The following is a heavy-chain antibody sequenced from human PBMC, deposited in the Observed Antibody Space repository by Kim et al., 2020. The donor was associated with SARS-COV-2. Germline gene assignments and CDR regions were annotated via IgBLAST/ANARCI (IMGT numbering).Heavy chain of an antibody. J-gene: IGHJ4*02. D-gene: IGHD3-16*02. CDR2: ISSSGSTI. CDR1: GFTFSSYE. CDR3: ASHFYDYVWGSYRYFDY. V-gene: IGHV3-48*03. Sequence: GGSLRLSCAASGFTFSSYEMNWVRQAPGKGLEWVSYISSSGSTIYYADSVKGRFTISRDNAKNSLYLQMNSLRAEDTAVYYCASHFYDYVWGSYRYFDYWGQGTLVTVSS.